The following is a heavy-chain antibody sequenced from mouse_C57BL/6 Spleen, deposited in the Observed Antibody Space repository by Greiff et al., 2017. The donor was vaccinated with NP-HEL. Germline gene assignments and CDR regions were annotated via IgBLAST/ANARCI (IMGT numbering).Heavy chain of an antibody. CDR3: ARGDYGNYFDY. Sequence: EVMLVESGGGLVKPGGSLKLSCAASGFTFSDYGMHWVRQAPEKGLEWVAYISRGSSTIYYADTVTGRFTISRDNAKNTLFLQMTSLRSEDTAMYYCARGDYGNYFDYWGQGTTLTVSS. CDR1: GFTFSDYG. J-gene: IGHJ2*01. D-gene: IGHD2-1*01. V-gene: IGHV5-17*01. CDR2: ISRGSSTI.